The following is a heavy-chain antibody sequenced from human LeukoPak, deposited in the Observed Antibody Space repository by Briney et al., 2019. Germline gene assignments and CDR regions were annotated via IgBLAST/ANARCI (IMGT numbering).Heavy chain of an antibody. J-gene: IGHJ5*02. CDR3: ARVHKYCSGISCYRFDP. CDR1: GGSISSTNW. V-gene: IGHV4-4*02. CDR2: SDHSGST. Sequence: SGTLSLTCGVSGGSISSTNWWSWVRQPPGKGLEWIGESDHSGSTKYNPALKSRVTISVDKSKNQFSLRLTSVTAADTAVYYCARVHKYCSGISCYRFDPWGQGTLVSVSS. D-gene: IGHD2-2*01.